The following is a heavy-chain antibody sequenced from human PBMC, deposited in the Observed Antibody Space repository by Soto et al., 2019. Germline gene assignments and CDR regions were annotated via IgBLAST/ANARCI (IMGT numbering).Heavy chain of an antibody. V-gene: IGHV4-4*02. CDR1: GASITSGNW. CDR3: TRSTHAMNGGSHDMALDDDLVTGMDG. D-gene: IGHD3-9*01. Sequence: QVQLQESGPRLVRPSGALSLTCSVSGASITSGNWWTWVRQSPGKGLEWIGEISDRGSTNSNLSLKCRVSFSADKSQNPFSLRLTSVTAADTAIYYCTRSTHAMNGGSHDMALDDDLVTGMDGWGPGTTVTVSS. J-gene: IGHJ6*02. CDR2: ISDRGST.